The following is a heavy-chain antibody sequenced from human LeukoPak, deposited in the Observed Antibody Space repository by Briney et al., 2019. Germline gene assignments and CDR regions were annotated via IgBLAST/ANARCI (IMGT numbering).Heavy chain of an antibody. CDR2: IYSGGST. D-gene: IGHD6-19*01. Sequence: GGSLRLSCAASGFTVSSNYMSWVRQAPGKGLEWVSIIYSGGSTYYADPVKGRSTISRDNSKNTLYLQMNSLRAEDTAVYYCVRDRPEAVAGRWDDAFDIWGQGTMVTVSS. CDR3: VRDRPEAVAGRWDDAFDI. CDR1: GFTVSSNY. J-gene: IGHJ3*02. V-gene: IGHV3-53*01.